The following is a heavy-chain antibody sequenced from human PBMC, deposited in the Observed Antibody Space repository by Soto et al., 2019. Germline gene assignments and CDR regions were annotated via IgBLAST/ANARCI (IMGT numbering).Heavy chain of an antibody. CDR2: ISGSGGST. CDR3: AKFQAAARPEALYYYYGMDV. D-gene: IGHD6-6*01. V-gene: IGHV3-23*01. J-gene: IGHJ6*02. CDR1: GFTFSNYA. Sequence: QPGGSLRLSCAASGFTFSNYAMNWFRQAPGKGLEWVSVISGSGGSTYYADSVKGRFTISRDNSKNTLYLQMNSLRAEDTAVYYCAKFQAAARPEALYYYYGMDVWGQGTTVTVSS.